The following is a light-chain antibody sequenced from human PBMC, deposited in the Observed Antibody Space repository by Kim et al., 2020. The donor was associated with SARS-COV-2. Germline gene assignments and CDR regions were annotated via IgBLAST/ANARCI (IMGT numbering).Light chain of an antibody. CDR3: HQYDSSPST. CDR1: QSVSNTY. V-gene: IGKV3-20*01. Sequence: SPGERATRSCRASQSVSNTYLAWYQQRPGQAPRLLMYDASKRATGIPDRFRGGGSGTDFTLTISRLEPEDFAVYFCHQYDSSPSTFGQGTKVDIK. J-gene: IGKJ1*01. CDR2: DAS.